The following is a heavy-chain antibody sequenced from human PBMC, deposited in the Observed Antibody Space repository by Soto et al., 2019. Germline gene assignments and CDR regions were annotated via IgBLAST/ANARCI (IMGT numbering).Heavy chain of an antibody. CDR3: AKDRRAGGNSAFYFDF. D-gene: IGHD3-16*01. CDR2: IEEDGGEK. J-gene: IGHJ4*02. CDR1: GFILITYW. V-gene: IGHV3-7*03. Sequence: GGSLRLSCAASGFILITYWMRWVRQAPGKGLEGVANIEEDGGEKKCVDSVKGRSTMSRDKAKKSLYLQVHSLTAEDTAVYYCAKDRRAGGNSAFYFDFWGQGAQVTVSS.